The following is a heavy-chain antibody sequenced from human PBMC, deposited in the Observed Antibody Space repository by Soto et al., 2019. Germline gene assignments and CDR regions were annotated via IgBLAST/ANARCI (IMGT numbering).Heavy chain of an antibody. CDR3: ARDPGITGTILGYYYYYGMDV. V-gene: IGHV1-18*01. J-gene: IGHJ6*02. Sequence: ASVKVSCKASGYTFTSYGISWVRQAPGQGLEWMGWISAYNGNTNYAQKLQGRVTMTTDTSTSTAYMELRSLRSDDTAAYYCARDPGITGTILGYYYYYGMDVWGQGTTVTVPS. D-gene: IGHD1-7*01. CDR2: ISAYNGNT. CDR1: GYTFTSYG.